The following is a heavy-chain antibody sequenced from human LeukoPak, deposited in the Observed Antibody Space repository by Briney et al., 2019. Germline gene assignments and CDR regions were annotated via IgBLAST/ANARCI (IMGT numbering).Heavy chain of an antibody. CDR3: ARSKSVGAISFDY. D-gene: IGHD1-26*01. V-gene: IGHV1-69*13. Sequence: ASVKVSCKASGGTFSSYAISWVRQAPGQGLEWMGGIIPIFGTANYAQKFQGRVTITADESTSTAYMELSSLRSEDTAVYYCARSKSVGAISFDYWGQGTLVTVSS. CDR1: GGTFSSYA. CDR2: IIPIFGTA. J-gene: IGHJ4*02.